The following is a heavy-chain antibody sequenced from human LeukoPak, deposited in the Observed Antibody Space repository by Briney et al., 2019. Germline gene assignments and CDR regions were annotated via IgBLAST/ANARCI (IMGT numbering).Heavy chain of an antibody. CDR1: GYSISSGYY. D-gene: IGHD5-18*01. V-gene: IGHV4-38-2*01. J-gene: IGHJ4*02. CDR2: IYHSGST. Sequence: SETLSLTCAVSGYSISSGYYWGWIRQPPGKGLEWIGSIYHSGSTYYNPSLKSRVTLSVDTSKNQFSLKLSSVTAADTAVYYCARHGIQLWYQFDYWGQGTLVTVSS. CDR3: ARHGIQLWYQFDY.